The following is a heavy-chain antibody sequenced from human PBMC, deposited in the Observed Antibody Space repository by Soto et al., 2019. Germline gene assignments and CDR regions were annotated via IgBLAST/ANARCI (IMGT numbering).Heavy chain of an antibody. CDR1: GYTFTGYY. J-gene: IGHJ6*02. CDR3: ARGPRVADYDFWSGYFGLGMDV. CDR2: INPNSGGT. V-gene: IGHV1-2*04. Sequence: ASVKVSCKASGYTFTGYYMHWVRQAPGQGLEWMGWINPNSGGTNYAQKFQGWVTMTRDTSISTAYMELSRLRSDDTAVYYCARGPRVADYDFWSGYFGLGMDVWGQGTTVTVSS. D-gene: IGHD3-3*01.